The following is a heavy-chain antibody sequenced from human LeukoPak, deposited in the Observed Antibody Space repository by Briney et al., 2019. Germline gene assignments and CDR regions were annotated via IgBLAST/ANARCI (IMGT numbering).Heavy chain of an antibody. CDR1: GGSISSGDYY. CDR2: IYLSGRT. CDR3: ARELYDSSGYDY. Sequence: SETLSPTCTVSGGSISSGDYYWSCIRQPPGKGLEWIGYIYLSGRTYYNPSLKSRVTISVDTSKNQFSLKLSSVTAADTAVYYCARELYDSSGYDYWGQGTLVTVSS. D-gene: IGHD3-22*01. V-gene: IGHV4-30-4*01. J-gene: IGHJ4*02.